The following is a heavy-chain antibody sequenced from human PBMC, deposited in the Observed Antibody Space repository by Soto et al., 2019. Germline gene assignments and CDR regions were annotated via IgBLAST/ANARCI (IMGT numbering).Heavy chain of an antibody. V-gene: IGHV3-74*01. CDR2: INNDGSST. CDR1: GFTLNNYW. D-gene: IGHD3-16*01. Sequence: GGSLRLSCAASGFTLNNYWMHWVREAPGKGLVWVSRINNDGSSTAYADPVKGRFTISRDNAKNTLYLQMNSLRAEYTAIYYCARDLGGPDYWGQGTLVTVSS. J-gene: IGHJ4*02. CDR3: ARDLGGPDY.